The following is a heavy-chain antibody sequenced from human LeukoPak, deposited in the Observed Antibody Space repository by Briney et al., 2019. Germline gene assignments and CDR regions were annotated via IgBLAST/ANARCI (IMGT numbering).Heavy chain of an antibody. Sequence: GASVKVSCKASGYTFTSYGISWVRQAPGQGLEWMGWMNPNNGNTGYAQKFQGRLTMTRNTSISTAYMELSSLRSEDTAVYYCARGLEMEVAAYWGQGTLVTVSS. D-gene: IGHD5-24*01. J-gene: IGHJ4*02. CDR1: GYTFTSYG. CDR3: ARGLEMEVAAY. CDR2: MNPNNGNT. V-gene: IGHV1-8*02.